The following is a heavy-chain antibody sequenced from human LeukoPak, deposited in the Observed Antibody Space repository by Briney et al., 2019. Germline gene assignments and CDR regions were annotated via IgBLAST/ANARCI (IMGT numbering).Heavy chain of an antibody. Sequence: PSGTLSLTCAVSGGSISTAHWWNWVRQSPGKGLEWIGEIYHRGNSNYNPSLKSRVTISLDTSKSQFSLKVRYVTAADTAVYYCARGLNDSWTGENYWGQGALVTVSS. CDR3: ARGLNDSWTGENY. D-gene: IGHD3-3*01. CDR2: IYHRGNS. J-gene: IGHJ4*02. V-gene: IGHV4-4*02. CDR1: GGSISTAHW.